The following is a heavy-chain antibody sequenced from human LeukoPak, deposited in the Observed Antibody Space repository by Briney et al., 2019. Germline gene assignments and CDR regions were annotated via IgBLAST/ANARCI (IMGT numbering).Heavy chain of an antibody. Sequence: PSETLSLTCTVSGGSISAYYWSWIRQPPGKGREWIGYMYYSGSTNYNPSLKSRVTISVDTSKNQFSLKLSSVTAPDTAVYYCASTKGYFDYWGQGTLVTVSS. CDR3: ASTKGYFDY. CDR1: GGSISAYY. CDR2: MYYSGST. V-gene: IGHV4-59*08. D-gene: IGHD2-8*01. J-gene: IGHJ4*02.